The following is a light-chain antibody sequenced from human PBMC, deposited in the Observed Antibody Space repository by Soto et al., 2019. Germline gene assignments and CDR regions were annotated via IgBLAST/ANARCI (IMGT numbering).Light chain of an antibody. Sequence: EIVLTQSPATLSLSPGERATLSCRASQSVSSYLVWYQQKPGQPPRLLIYGASNRATGIPARFSGSGSGTDFTLSIGSLEPEDFAVYYCQQRNHWPLPFGGGTKVEIK. CDR3: QQRNHWPLP. CDR2: GAS. CDR1: QSVSSY. J-gene: IGKJ4*01. V-gene: IGKV3-11*01.